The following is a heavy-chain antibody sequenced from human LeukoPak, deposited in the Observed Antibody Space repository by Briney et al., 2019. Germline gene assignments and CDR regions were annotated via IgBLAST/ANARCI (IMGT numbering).Heavy chain of an antibody. CDR3: AKEGDTAMVYYFDY. CDR1: GFTFDDYG. J-gene: IGHJ4*02. CDR2: ISGSGGST. Sequence: GGSLRLSCAASGFTFDDYGMSWVRQAPGKGLEWVSGISGSGGSTYYADSVKGRFTISRDNSKNTLYLQMNSLRAEDTAVYYCAKEGDTAMVYYFDYWGQGTLVTVSS. D-gene: IGHD5-18*01. V-gene: IGHV3-23*01.